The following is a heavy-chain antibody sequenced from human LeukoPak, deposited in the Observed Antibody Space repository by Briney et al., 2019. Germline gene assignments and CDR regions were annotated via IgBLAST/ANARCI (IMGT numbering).Heavy chain of an antibody. CDR1: GYTFIKYG. CDR2: ISTYNGDT. V-gene: IGHV1-18*01. D-gene: IGHD2-2*01. Sequence: GASVKVSCKASGYTFIKYGISWVRQAPGQGLEWMGWISTYNGDTHNAQKFQGRVTMTTDTSTSTAYMELRSLRSDDTAVYYCARDSACSSTSCYYYYYGMDVWGQRTTVTVSS. CDR3: ARDSACSSTSCYYYYYGMDV. J-gene: IGHJ6*02.